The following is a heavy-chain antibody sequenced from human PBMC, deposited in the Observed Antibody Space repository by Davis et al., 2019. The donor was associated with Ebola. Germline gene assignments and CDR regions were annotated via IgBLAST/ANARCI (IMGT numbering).Heavy chain of an antibody. V-gene: IGHV4-59*01. CDR1: GGSISSYY. Sequence: GSLRLSCTVSGGSISSYYWSWIRQPPGKGLEWIGYIYYSGSTNYNPPLKSRVTISVDTSKNQFSLKLSSVTAADTAVYYCARDTAVWGQGTTVTVSS. CDR3: ARDTAV. CDR2: IYYSGST. J-gene: IGHJ6*02. D-gene: IGHD2-21*02.